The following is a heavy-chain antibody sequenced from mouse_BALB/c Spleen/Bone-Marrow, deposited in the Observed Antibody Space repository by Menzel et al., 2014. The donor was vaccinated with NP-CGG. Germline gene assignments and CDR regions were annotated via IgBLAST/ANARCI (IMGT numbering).Heavy chain of an antibody. D-gene: IGHD1-1*01. J-gene: IGHJ4*01. V-gene: IGHV3-8*02. Sequence: VQLKQSGPSLVKPPQTLSPTCSVTGDSITSGYWNWIRRFPGNKLEYMGYISYSGSTYYNPSLKSRISITRDTSKNQYYLQLNSVTTEDTATYYCARILLRSYAMDYWGQGTSVTVSS. CDR1: GDSITSGY. CDR3: ARILLRSYAMDY. CDR2: ISYSGST.